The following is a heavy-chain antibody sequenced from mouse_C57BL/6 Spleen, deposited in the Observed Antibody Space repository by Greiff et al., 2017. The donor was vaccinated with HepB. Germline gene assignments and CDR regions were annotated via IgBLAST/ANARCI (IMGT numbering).Heavy chain of an antibody. CDR1: GYTFTSYW. CDR2: IDPSDSYT. V-gene: IGHV1-69*01. CDR3: ARSSAGFRFAY. Sequence: QVQLQQPGAELVMPGASVKLSCKASGYTFTSYWMHWVKQRPGQGLEWIGEIDPSDSYTNYNQKFKGKSTLTVDKSSSTAYMQLSSLTSEDSAVYYCARSSAGFRFAYWGQGTLVTVSA. D-gene: IGHD6-1*01. J-gene: IGHJ3*01.